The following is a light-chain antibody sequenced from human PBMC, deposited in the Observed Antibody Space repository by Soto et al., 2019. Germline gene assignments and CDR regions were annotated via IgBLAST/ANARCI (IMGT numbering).Light chain of an antibody. CDR2: NAS. V-gene: IGKV3-20*01. Sequence: EIVLTQSPGTLSLSPGERATLSCRASQSVSSSYLAWYQQKPGQAPRLLIYNASSRATGIPDRFSGSGSGTEFTLTISSLQSEDFAVYYCQQYNNWPPLTFGQGTRLEIK. J-gene: IGKJ5*01. CDR1: QSVSSSY. CDR3: QQYNNWPPLT.